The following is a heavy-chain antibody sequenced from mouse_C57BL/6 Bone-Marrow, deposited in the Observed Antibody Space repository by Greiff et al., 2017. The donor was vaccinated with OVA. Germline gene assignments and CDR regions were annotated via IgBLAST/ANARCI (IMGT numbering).Heavy chain of an antibody. Sequence: VQLVESGAELVRPGASVTLSCKASGYTFTDYEMHWVKQTPVHGLEWIGAIDPETGGTAYNQKFKGKAILTADKSSSTAYMELRSLTSEDSAVYYCTRYYYGSSYGYFDYWGQGTTLTVSS. CDR1: GYTFTDYE. CDR3: TRYYYGSSYGYFDY. CDR2: IDPETGGT. V-gene: IGHV1-15*01. J-gene: IGHJ2*01. D-gene: IGHD1-1*01.